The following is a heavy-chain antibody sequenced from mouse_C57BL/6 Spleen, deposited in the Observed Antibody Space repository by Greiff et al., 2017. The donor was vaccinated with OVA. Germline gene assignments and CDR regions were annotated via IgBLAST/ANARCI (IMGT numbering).Heavy chain of an antibody. CDR1: GYTFTSYW. J-gene: IGHJ2*01. CDR2: IYPSDSET. Sequence: VQLQQPGAELVRPGSSVKLSCKASGYTFTSYWMDWVKQRPGQGLEWIGNIYPSDSETHYNQKFKDKATLTVDKSSSTAYMQLSSLTSEDSAVYYCARGGSYYGSSPYFDYWGQGTTLTVSS. D-gene: IGHD1-1*01. CDR3: ARGGSYYGSSPYFDY. V-gene: IGHV1-61*01.